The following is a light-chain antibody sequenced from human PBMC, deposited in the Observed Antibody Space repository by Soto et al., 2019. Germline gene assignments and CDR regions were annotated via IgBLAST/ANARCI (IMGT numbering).Light chain of an antibody. Sequence: DIQMTQSPSSLSASVGDRVTNTCRASQGISNFLAWYQHKPGKVPKLLIYAAFTLQSGAPSRFSGSGSGTDFSLIMSSLQPVDVATYYCQKYKSAPSLTFGGGTKVEIK. J-gene: IGKJ4*01. V-gene: IGKV1-27*01. CDR2: AAF. CDR1: QGISNF. CDR3: QKYKSAPSLT.